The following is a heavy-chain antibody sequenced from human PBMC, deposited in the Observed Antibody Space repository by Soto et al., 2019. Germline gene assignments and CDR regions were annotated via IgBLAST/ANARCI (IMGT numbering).Heavy chain of an antibody. D-gene: IGHD2-2*01. J-gene: IGHJ5*02. CDR1: GFNFNFYW. CDR2: INGDGSTT. CDR3: VRDSPTNLEDADAMARWFDP. Sequence: EVLLVESGGGLVQPGGSLRLSCAASGFNFNFYWMHWVRQAPGKGLVWVSRINGDGSTTDYADSVKGRFTISRDNAKNTLFLEMDSLRVDDTAVYYCVRDSPTNLEDADAMARWFDPWGQGTLVTVSS. V-gene: IGHV3-74*01.